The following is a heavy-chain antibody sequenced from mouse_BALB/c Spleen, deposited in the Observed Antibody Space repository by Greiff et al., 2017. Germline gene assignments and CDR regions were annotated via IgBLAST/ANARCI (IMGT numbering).Heavy chain of an antibody. CDR1: GFTFSSYA. CDR2: ISSGGST. CDR3: AREGAYYAMDY. V-gene: IGHV5-6-5*01. J-gene: IGHJ4*01. Sequence: EVKLVESGGGLVKPGGSLKLSCAASGFTFSSYAMSWVRPTPEKRLEWVASISSGGSTYYPDSVKGRFTISRDNARNILHLQMSSLRSEDTAMYYCAREGAYYAMDYWGQGTSVTVSS.